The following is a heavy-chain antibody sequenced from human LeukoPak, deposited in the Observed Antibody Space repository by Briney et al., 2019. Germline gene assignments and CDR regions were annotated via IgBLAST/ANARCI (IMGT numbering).Heavy chain of an antibody. CDR2: ISYDGSNK. CDR3: AKVERFGIRSGNFFDY. J-gene: IGHJ4*02. V-gene: IGHV3-30*18. Sequence: GGSLRLSCAASGFTFSSYGMHWVRQAPGKGLEWVAVISYDGSNKYYADSVKGRFTISRDNSKNTLYLQMNSLRAEDTAVYYCAKVERFGIRSGNFFDYWGQGTLVTVSS. CDR1: GFTFSSYG. D-gene: IGHD3-10*01.